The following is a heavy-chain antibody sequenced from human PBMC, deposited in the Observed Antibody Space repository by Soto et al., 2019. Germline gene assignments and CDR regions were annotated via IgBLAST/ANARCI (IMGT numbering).Heavy chain of an antibody. CDR3: ARDSLDSSGNFMRHPDAFDV. V-gene: IGHV4-31*03. J-gene: IGHJ3*01. D-gene: IGHD3-22*01. CDR1: GGSINSDGYY. Sequence: LSLTCTVSGGSINSDGYYWSWIRQHPGKGLEWIGYIHYSGNTYYNPSLKSRITISIDTSKNQFSLQLSSVTIADTAVYFCARDSLDSSGNFMRHPDAFDVWGQGTGVTVS. CDR2: IHYSGNT.